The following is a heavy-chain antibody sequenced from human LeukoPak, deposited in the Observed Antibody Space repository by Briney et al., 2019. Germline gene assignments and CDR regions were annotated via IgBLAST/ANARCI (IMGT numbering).Heavy chain of an antibody. CDR2: ISTSSSYI. CDR1: GFTFDDYG. CDR3: ARPRGNVEMAAIPFDY. D-gene: IGHD5-24*01. J-gene: IGHJ4*02. Sequence: GGSLRLSCEASGFTFDDYGMNWVRQAPGKGLEWVSSISTSSSYIYYADSVKGRFTISRDNAKNSLYLQMNSLRAEDTAVYYCARPRGNVEMAAIPFDYWGQGTLVTVSS. V-gene: IGHV3-21*01.